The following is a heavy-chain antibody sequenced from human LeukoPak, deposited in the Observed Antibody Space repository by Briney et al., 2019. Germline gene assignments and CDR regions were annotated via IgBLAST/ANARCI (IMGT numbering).Heavy chain of an antibody. CDR2: IASNIGGT. D-gene: IGHD3-10*01. J-gene: IGHJ5*02. CDR1: GYTFTVYY. Sequence: ASVKVSCTASGYTFTVYYMHWVRQAPGQGLEWMGWIASNIGGTNYAEKFQGRVTMTRDTSISTAFMELSRLTSDDTATYYCARSLNYYYASGSFDPWFGPWGQGTLVAVSS. V-gene: IGHV1-2*02. CDR3: ARSLNYYYASGSFDPWFGP.